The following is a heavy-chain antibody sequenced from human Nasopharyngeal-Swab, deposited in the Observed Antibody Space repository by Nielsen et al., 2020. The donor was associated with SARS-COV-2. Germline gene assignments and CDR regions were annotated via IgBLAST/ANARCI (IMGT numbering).Heavy chain of an antibody. Sequence: SLKISCAASGFTFDDYAMHWVRQAPGKGLEWVSGISWNSGSIGYADSVKGRFTISRDNAKSSLYLQVNSLRAEDTALYYCAKGTTVTGYWYFDLWGRGTLVTVSS. CDR1: GFTFDDYA. J-gene: IGHJ2*01. D-gene: IGHD4-17*01. V-gene: IGHV3-9*01. CDR2: ISWNSGSI. CDR3: AKGTTVTGYWYFDL.